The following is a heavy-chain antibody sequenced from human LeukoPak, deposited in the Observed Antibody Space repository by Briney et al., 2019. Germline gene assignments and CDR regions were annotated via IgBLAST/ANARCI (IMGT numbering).Heavy chain of an antibody. CDR3: ARESSAVAHTMMRDWLDP. J-gene: IGHJ5*02. Sequence: SETLSLTCDVSGYSINFGHLWGWIRQPPGKGLEWIASINHSGRTYYTPSLESRVTISVDTLKNQFSLKVTSVTAEDTAMYFCARESSAVAHTMMRDWLDPWGQGTLVTVSS. CDR1: GYSINFGHL. V-gene: IGHV4-38-2*02. CDR2: INHSGRT. D-gene: IGHD3-22*01.